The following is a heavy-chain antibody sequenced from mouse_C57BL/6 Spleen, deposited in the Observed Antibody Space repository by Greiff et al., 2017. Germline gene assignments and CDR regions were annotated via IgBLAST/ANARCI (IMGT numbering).Heavy chain of an antibody. CDR3: TRGGELPGAMDY. V-gene: IGHV5-9-1*02. CDR1: GFTFSSYA. D-gene: IGHD2-1*01. J-gene: IGHJ4*01. Sequence: EVQGVESGEGLVKPGGSLKLSCAASGFTFSSYAMSWVRQTPEKRLEWVAYISSGGDYIYYADTVKGRFTISRDNARNTLYLQMSSLKSEDTAMYYCTRGGELPGAMDYWGQGTSVTVSS. CDR2: ISSGGDYI.